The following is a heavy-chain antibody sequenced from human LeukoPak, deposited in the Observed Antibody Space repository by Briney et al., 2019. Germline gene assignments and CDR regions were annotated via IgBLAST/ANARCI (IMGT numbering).Heavy chain of an antibody. CDR1: GGSFSGYY. V-gene: IGHV4-34*01. CDR3: ARGRSVSARALAY. CDR2: INHSGST. D-gene: IGHD2-8*01. Sequence: PSETPSLTCAVYGGSFSGYYWSWIRQPPGKGLEWIGEINHSGSTNYNPSLKSRVTISVDTSKNQFSLKLSSVTAADTAVYYCARGRSVSARALAYWEQRSLVTVSS. J-gene: IGHJ1*01.